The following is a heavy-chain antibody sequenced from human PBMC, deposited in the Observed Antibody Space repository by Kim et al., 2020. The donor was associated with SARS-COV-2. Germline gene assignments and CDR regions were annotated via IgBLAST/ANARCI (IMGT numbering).Heavy chain of an antibody. CDR3: ARDIVVVPAAMRYYYGMDV. V-gene: IGHV3-21*01. Sequence: GGSLRLSCAASGFTFSSYSMNWVRRAPGKGLEWVSSISSSSSYIYYADSVKGRFTISRDNAKNSLYLQMNSLRAEDTAVYYCARDIVVVPAAMRYYYGMDVWGQGTTVTVSS. D-gene: IGHD2-2*01. J-gene: IGHJ6*02. CDR1: GFTFSSYS. CDR2: ISSSSSYI.